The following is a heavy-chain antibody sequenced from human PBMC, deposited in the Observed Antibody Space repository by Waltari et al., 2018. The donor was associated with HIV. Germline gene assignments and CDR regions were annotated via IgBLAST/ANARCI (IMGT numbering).Heavy chain of an antibody. CDR3: ARDVVVPARYYYGMDV. V-gene: IGHV3-53*01. D-gene: IGHD2-2*01. CDR2: IYSGGST. CDR1: GFTVSSNY. Sequence: EVQLVESGGGLIQPGGSLRLSCAASGFTVSSNYMSWVRQAPGKGLEWVSVIYSGGSTYYADSVKGRFTISRDNSKNTLYLQMNSLRAEDTAVYYCARDVVVPARYYYGMDVWGQGTTVTVSS. J-gene: IGHJ6*02.